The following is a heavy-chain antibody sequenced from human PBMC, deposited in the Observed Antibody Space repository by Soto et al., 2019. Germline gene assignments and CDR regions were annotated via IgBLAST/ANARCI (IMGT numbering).Heavy chain of an antibody. Sequence: SETLSLTCTVSGGSISSNGYYWGWIRQPPGKGLEWIGSVSYSGTTYSNPSLKSRVTMSVDTSQNRFSLRLSSVTAADTAVYHCARRTGWYCSGGSCRTFDVWGQGTMVTV. CDR1: GGSISSNGYY. D-gene: IGHD2-15*01. CDR2: VSYSGTT. CDR3: ARRTGWYCSGGSCRTFDV. J-gene: IGHJ3*01. V-gene: IGHV4-39*02.